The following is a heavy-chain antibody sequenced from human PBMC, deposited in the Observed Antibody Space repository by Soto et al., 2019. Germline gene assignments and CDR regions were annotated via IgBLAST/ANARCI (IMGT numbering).Heavy chain of an antibody. D-gene: IGHD6-19*01. Sequence: HPGGSLRLSCAASGFTFSSYGMHWVRQAPGKGLEWVAVISYDGSNKYYADSVKGRFTISRDNSKNTLYLQMNSLRAEDTAVYYCAKGSKQWLVDYYYYYGMDVWGQGTTVTVSS. CDR2: ISYDGSNK. J-gene: IGHJ6*02. CDR1: GFTFSSYG. CDR3: AKGSKQWLVDYYYYYGMDV. V-gene: IGHV3-30*18.